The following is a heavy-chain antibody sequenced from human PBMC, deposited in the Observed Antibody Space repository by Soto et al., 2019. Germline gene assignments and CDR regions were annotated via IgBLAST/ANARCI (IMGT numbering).Heavy chain of an antibody. Sequence: PSETLSLTCTVSGASVSTGAYYWGWVRQRPGRGLEWIGYVYESVYTYYNMSLKSRLTISLDRSNNQFSLGLTSVTAADTAVYYCVRALRHTAMVYPWFEPWGQGRLVIVSS. CDR1: GASVSTGAYY. CDR2: VYESVYT. J-gene: IGHJ5*02. V-gene: IGHV4-31*03. CDR3: VRALRHTAMVYPWFEP. D-gene: IGHD5-18*01.